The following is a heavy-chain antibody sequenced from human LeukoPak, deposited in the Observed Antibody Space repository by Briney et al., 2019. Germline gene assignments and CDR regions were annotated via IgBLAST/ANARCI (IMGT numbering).Heavy chain of an antibody. Sequence: GGSLRLSCAVSGFTFSSASTKGGSQAPGKGLEWVSYISSSSSTIYYADSVKARFTISRDNAPNSLYLQMSSLRAEDTAVYDCAREEVFGGAHYDGYGLDDWGQGTLVTVSS. CDR2: ISSSSSTI. D-gene: IGHD4-23*01. J-gene: IGHJ4*02. CDR1: GFTFSSAS. V-gene: IGHV3-48*01. CDR3: AREEVFGGAHYDGYGLDD.